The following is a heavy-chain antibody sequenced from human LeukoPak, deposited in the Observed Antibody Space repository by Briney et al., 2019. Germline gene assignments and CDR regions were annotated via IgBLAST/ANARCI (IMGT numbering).Heavy chain of an antibody. CDR2: ISYDGSNK. J-gene: IGHJ3*02. CDR3: ARGQVVVAATPGAFDI. V-gene: IGHV3-30*03. D-gene: IGHD2-15*01. CDR1: GFTFSSYG. Sequence: GGSLRLSCAASGFTFSSYGMHWVRQAPGKGLEWVAVISYDGSNKYYADSVKGRFTISRDNSKSTLYLQMNSLRAEDTAVYYCARGQVVVAATPGAFDIWGQGTMVTVSS.